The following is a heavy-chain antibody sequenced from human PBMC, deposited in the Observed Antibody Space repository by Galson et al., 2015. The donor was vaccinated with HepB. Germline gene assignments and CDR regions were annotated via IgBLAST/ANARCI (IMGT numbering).Heavy chain of an antibody. CDR2: IGEAGSKK. CDR3: AKDASNYYIHY. V-gene: IGHV3-30*02. D-gene: IGHD4-11*01. CDR1: GFTFSNYG. Sequence: SLRLSCAASGFTFSNYGMHWVRQAPGKGLVWVAFIGEAGSKKSYADSVKGRFTISRDNSKNTLYLQMNSLRAEDTAVYYCAKDASNYYIHYWAQGTLVTISS. J-gene: IGHJ4*02.